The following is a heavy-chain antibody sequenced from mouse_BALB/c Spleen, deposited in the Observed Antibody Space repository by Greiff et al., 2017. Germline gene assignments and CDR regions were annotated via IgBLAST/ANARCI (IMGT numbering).Heavy chain of an antibody. CDR2: IYPGNVNT. J-gene: IGHJ4*01. D-gene: IGHD1-1*01. CDR1: GYTFTSYY. V-gene: IGHV1S56*01. Sequence: VQLQQSGPELVKPGASVRISCKASGYTFTSYYIHWVKQRPGQGLEWIGWIYPGNVNTKYNEKFKGKATLTADKSSSTAYMQLSSLTSEDSAVYLCARAGPNYYGSSYDAMDYWGQGTSVTVSS. CDR3: ARAGPNYYGSSYDAMDY.